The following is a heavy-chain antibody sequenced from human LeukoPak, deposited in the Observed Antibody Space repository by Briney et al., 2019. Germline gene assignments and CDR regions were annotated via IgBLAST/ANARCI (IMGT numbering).Heavy chain of an antibody. V-gene: IGHV3-33*06. Sequence: GGSLRLSCAASGFTFSLYGVHWVRQAPGKGLEWVALISNDGSKTYYADSVKGRFTISRDNSKNTVYLQVSSLRADDTAVYYCAKDSRGANFFGDFDYWGQGTLVTVSS. CDR1: GFTFSLYG. CDR2: ISNDGSKT. CDR3: AKDSRGANFFGDFDY. D-gene: IGHD3-10*01. J-gene: IGHJ4*02.